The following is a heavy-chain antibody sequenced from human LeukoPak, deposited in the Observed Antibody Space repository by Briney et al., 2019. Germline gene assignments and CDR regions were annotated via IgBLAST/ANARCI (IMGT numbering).Heavy chain of an antibody. CDR3: ARGAGWWDY. D-gene: IGHD2-15*01. V-gene: IGHV4-59*02. CDR1: GGSVSNYY. Sequence: PSETLSLTCSVSGGSVSNYYWSWIRQPPGKGLEWIGYVYYTGSTNYNPSLKSRVTLSLDTSKNQFSLTLTSVTAADTAVYYCARGAGWWDYWGQGTLVTVSS. CDR2: VYYTGST. J-gene: IGHJ4*02.